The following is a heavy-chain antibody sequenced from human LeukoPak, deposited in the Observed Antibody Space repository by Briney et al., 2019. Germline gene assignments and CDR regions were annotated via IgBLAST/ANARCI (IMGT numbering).Heavy chain of an antibody. CDR2: IVVGSGNT. D-gene: IGHD5-18*01. Sequence: SVKVSCKASRFTFISSGMQWVRQARGQRLEWIGWIVVGSGNTNYAQKFQERVTITRDMSTSTAYMELSSLRSEDTAVYYCSAPRRGPHTLMDPRDAFDIWGQGTMVTVSS. CDR3: SAPRRGPHTLMDPRDAFDI. CDR1: RFTFISSG. V-gene: IGHV1-58*02. J-gene: IGHJ3*02.